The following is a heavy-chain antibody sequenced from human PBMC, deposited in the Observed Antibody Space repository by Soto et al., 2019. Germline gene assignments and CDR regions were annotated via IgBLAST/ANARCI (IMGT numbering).Heavy chain of an antibody. CDR2: IFSSGST. V-gene: IGHV4-4*07. CDR1: GGSINTFY. J-gene: IGHJ4*02. D-gene: IGHD4-4*01. Sequence: SETLSLTCTVSGGSINTFYWSWVRQPAGKGLEWIGRIFSSGSTCYNPSLKSRVTISVDTSKNHFSLKLSSVTAADTAVYYCASGDRQYYFEYWGQGTLVTLSS. CDR3: ASGDRQYYFEY.